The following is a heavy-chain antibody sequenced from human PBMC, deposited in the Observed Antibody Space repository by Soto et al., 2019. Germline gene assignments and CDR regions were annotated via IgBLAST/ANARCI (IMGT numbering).Heavy chain of an antibody. CDR1: GFSFSNYA. V-gene: IGHV3-23*01. CDR2: ISAAGVST. Sequence: EVQLLESGGDFVQPGGSLRLSCAASGFSFSNYALLWVRQAPGKGLESISAISAAGVSTYYADSVQGRFTISRDNSKNTLYLQMNSLRGEDTAIYYCAKRLTNGDAGQWGRGTLVTVSS. J-gene: IGHJ4*02. D-gene: IGHD2-21*02. CDR3: AKRLTNGDAGQ.